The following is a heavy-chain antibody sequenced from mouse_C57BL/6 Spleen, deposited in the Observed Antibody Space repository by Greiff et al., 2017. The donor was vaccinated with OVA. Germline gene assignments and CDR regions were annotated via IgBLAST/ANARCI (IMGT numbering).Heavy chain of an antibody. CDR3: ARDRRTYYSNYDAMDY. Sequence: EVQVVESGPGLVKPSQSLSLTCSVTGYSITSGYYWNWIRQFPGNKLEWMGYISYDGSNNYNPSLKNRISITRDTSKNQFFLKLNSVTTEDTATYYCARDRRTYYSNYDAMDYWGQGTSVTVSS. D-gene: IGHD2-5*01. CDR2: ISYDGSN. V-gene: IGHV3-6*01. J-gene: IGHJ4*01. CDR1: GYSITSGYY.